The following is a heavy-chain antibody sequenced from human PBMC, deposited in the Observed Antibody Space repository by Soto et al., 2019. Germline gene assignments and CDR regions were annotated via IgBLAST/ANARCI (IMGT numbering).Heavy chain of an antibody. V-gene: IGHV4-59*01. D-gene: IGHD1-26*01. CDR3: ARDMPYAAGSLAGCDY. CDR1: GDSITGSY. Sequence: SETLSLTCTVSGDSITGSYWSWIRQPPGKTLEWIGYIYHSGTTTYNPSLKSRVSISVDTSKNQFSPRLTSVIAADTAVYYCARDMPYAAGSLAGCDYWGQGILVTVSS. J-gene: IGHJ4*02. CDR2: IYHSGTT.